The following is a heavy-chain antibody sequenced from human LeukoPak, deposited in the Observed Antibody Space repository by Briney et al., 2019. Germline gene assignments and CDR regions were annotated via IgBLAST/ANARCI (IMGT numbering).Heavy chain of an antibody. V-gene: IGHV3-48*03. CDR1: GFTFSSYE. J-gene: IGHJ4*02. D-gene: IGHD3-22*01. CDR2: ISSSGSTI. Sequence: GGSLRLSCAASGFTFSSYEMNWVRQAPGKGLEWVSYISSSGSTIYYADSVKGRFTISRDNAKNSLYLQMNSLRAEDTAVYYCARPLTYYYDSSGLFDYWGQGTLVTVSS. CDR3: ARPLTYYYDSSGLFDY.